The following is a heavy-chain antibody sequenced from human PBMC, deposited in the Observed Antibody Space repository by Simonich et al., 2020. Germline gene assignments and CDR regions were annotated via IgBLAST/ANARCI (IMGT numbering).Heavy chain of an antibody. CDR1: GYTFTSYD. J-gene: IGHJ4*02. V-gene: IGHV1-8*01. CDR3: ARIYGYYDC. Sequence: QVQLVQSGAEVKKPVASAKDSCKTSGYTFTSYDINWVRPATGQGLEWIGLMNPNRGHTGYAQKFQGIVAMTRNTSISTAYMELSSLRSEDTAVYYCARIYGYYDCWGQGTLVTVTS. D-gene: IGHD4-17*01. CDR2: MNPNRGHT.